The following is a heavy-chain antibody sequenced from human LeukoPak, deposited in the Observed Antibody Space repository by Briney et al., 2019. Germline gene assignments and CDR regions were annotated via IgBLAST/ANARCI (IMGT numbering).Heavy chain of an antibody. V-gene: IGHV4-34*01. CDR1: GGSFSGYY. CDR2: INHSGST. Sequence: PSETLSLTCAVSGGSFSGYYWSWIRQPPGKGLEWIGEINHSGSTNYNPSLKSRVTISVDTSKNQFSLKLSSVTAADTAVYYCARDDGYCSSTSCYGGWFDPWGQGTLVTVSS. D-gene: IGHD2-2*01. CDR3: ARDDGYCSSTSCYGGWFDP. J-gene: IGHJ5*02.